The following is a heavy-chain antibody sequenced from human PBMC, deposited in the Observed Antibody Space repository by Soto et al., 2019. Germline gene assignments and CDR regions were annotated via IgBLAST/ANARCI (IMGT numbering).Heavy chain of an antibody. V-gene: IGHV3-7*05. J-gene: IGHJ5*01. Sequence: GGSLRLSCAASGFAFNTYWMTWVRQAPGKGLEWVANIKEDGSEKNYVDSVNGRFTTSRGNTKNSVYLQMTSLRADDTAVYYCVRGINWFDSWGQGTQVTVSS. CDR2: IKEDGSEK. CDR1: GFAFNTYW. CDR3: VRGINWFDS.